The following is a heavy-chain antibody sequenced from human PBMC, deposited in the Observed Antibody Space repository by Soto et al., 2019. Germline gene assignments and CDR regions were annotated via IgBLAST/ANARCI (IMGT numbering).Heavy chain of an antibody. V-gene: IGHV1-69*01. J-gene: IGHJ6*02. CDR1: GGTFSSYA. Sequence: QVQLVQSGAEVKKPGSSVKVSCKASGGTFSSYAISWVRQAPGQGLEWMGGIIPIFGTANYAQKFQGSVTITADESTSTAYMELSSLRSEDTAVYYCARWYSSGWYGYYYYGMDVWGQGTTVTVSS. D-gene: IGHD6-19*01. CDR3: ARWYSSGWYGYYYYGMDV. CDR2: IIPIFGTA.